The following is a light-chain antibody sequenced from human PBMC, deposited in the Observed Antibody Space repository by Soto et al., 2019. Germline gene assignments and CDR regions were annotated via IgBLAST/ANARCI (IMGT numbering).Light chain of an antibody. Sequence: EIVMTQSPATLSVSPGERATLSCRASQSISSNLAWYQQKPGQAPRLLIYGASTRATGIPARFSGSGSGTEFPPTISSLQSEDFAVYYCQQYSIWPYTFGQGAKLEIK. CDR2: GAS. V-gene: IGKV3-15*01. J-gene: IGKJ2*01. CDR1: QSISSN. CDR3: QQYSIWPYT.